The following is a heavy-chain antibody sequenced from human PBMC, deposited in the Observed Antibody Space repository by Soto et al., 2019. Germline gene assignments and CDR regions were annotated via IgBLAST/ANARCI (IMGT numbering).Heavy chain of an antibody. CDR2: INNDGSYT. CDR1: GFTFSTYG. CDR3: ARNYAGLGH. J-gene: IGHJ4*02. V-gene: IGHV3-74*03. Sequence: GGSLRLSCAASGFTFSTYGMLWVRQAPGKGLVWVSYINNDGSYTTYADSVKGRFTISRDNAENTLYLQMNSLRAEDTAVYYCARNYAGLGHWGQGTLVTVSS. D-gene: IGHD1-7*01.